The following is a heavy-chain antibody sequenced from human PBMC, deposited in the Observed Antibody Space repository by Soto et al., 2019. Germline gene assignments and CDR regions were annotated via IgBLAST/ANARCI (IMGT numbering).Heavy chain of an antibody. CDR3: ARDLGGCSAGSCRYNWFDP. Sequence: ASVKVSCKASGDTFSNYAVSWVRQAPGQGLEWMGGIIPIYGTTNYAQRFQDRVTITADESTSTAYMELSSLKSEDTAVYYCARDLGGCSAGSCRYNWFDPWGQGTLVTVSS. CDR2: IIPIYGTT. CDR1: GDTFSNYA. V-gene: IGHV1-69*13. J-gene: IGHJ5*02. D-gene: IGHD2-15*01.